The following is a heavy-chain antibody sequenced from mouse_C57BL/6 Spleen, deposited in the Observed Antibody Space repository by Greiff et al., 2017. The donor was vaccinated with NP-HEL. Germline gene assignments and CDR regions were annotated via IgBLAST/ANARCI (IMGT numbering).Heavy chain of an antibody. J-gene: IGHJ2*01. CDR1: GYTFTSYW. D-gene: IGHD1-1*02. V-gene: IGHV1-55*01. CDR3: AREVMGITRL. CDR2: IYPGSGST. Sequence: VQLQQSGAELVKPGASVKMSCKASGYTFTSYWITWVKQRPGQGLEWIGDIYPGSGSTNYNEKFKSKATLTVDTSSSTAYMQLSSLTSEDSAVYYCAREVMGITRLWGQGTTLTVSS.